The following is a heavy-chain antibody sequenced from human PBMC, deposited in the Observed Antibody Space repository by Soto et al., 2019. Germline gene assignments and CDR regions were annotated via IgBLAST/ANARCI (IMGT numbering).Heavy chain of an antibody. J-gene: IGHJ6*03. CDR3: ARSPVTIGQFYYYMDV. CDR1: GFTFSSYS. CDR2: ISSSSSYI. Sequence: GGSLRLSCAASGFTFSSYSMNWVRQAPGKGLEWVSSISSSSSYIYYADSVKGRFTISRDNAKNSLYLQMNSLRAEDTAVYYCARSPVTIGQFYYYMDVWGKGTTVTVSS. D-gene: IGHD4-4*01. V-gene: IGHV3-21*01.